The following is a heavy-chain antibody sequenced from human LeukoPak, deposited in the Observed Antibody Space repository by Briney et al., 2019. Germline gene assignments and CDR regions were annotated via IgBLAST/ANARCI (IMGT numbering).Heavy chain of an antibody. CDR3: ARGARKGDDYGGFFDY. J-gene: IGHJ4*02. CDR1: GFTFSKYA. D-gene: IGHD4-23*01. CDR2: ISYDGSYK. Sequence: PGGSLRLSCAASGFTFSKYALHWVRQAPGKGLEWVAVISYDGSYKDYADSKEGRLTISRDNSKNTLYLQMNSLRAEDTAVYFCARGARKGDDYGGFFDYWGQGTLVTVSS. V-gene: IGHV3-30*04.